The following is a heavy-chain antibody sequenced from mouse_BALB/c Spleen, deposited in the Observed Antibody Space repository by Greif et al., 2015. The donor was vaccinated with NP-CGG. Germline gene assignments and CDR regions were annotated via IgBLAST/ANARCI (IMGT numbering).Heavy chain of an antibody. CDR3: ARDYYGSSYWYFDV. D-gene: IGHD1-1*01. V-gene: IGHV5-15*02. CDR1: GFTFSDYG. J-gene: IGHJ1*01. Sequence: EVKLMESGGGLVQPGGSRKLSCAASGFTFSDYGMAWVRQAPGKGPEWVAFISNSAYSIYYADTVTGRFTISRENAKNTLYLEMSSLRSEDTAMYYCARDYYGSSYWYFDVWGAGTTVTVSS. CDR2: ISNSAYSI.